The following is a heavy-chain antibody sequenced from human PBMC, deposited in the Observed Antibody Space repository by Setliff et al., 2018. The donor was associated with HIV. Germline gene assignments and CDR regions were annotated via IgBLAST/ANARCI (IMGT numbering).Heavy chain of an antibody. D-gene: IGHD1-20*01. CDR2: IRNDGNNE. CDR3: AKSLTFITLSATPDS. CDR1: GFTFSNYG. J-gene: IGHJ4*02. Sequence: GGSLRLSCAASGFTFSNYGLFWVRQAPGKGLEWVAFIRNDGNNEYYGASVKGRFTISRDNSKDTLYLQMNNLRPEDTAIYYCAKSLTFITLSATPDSWGQGTLVTVSS. V-gene: IGHV3-30*02.